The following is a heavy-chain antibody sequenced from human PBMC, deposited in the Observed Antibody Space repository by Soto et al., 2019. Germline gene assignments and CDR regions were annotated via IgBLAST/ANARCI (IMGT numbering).Heavy chain of an antibody. CDR1: GYTFTSYA. Sequence: ASVKVSCKASGYTFTSYAMHWVRQAPGQRLEWMGWINAGNGNTRYSQKFQGRVTITRDTSASTAYMELSSLRSEDTAVYYCASSRITMVPYGMDVWGQGTTVTVSS. V-gene: IGHV1-3*01. CDR3: ASSRITMVPYGMDV. D-gene: IGHD3-10*01. CDR2: INAGNGNT. J-gene: IGHJ6*02.